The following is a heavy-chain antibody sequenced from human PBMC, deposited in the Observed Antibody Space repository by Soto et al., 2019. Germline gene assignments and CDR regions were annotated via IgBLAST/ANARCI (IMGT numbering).Heavy chain of an antibody. Sequence: GASVQVSCQASGYTFTGYYMHWVRQAPGQGLEWMGWINPNSGGTNYAQKFQGRVTMTRDTSISTAYMELSRLRSDDTAVYYCARGTLTGLYDILTGYSPSPYYFDYWGQGTLVTVSS. CDR2: INPNSGGT. CDR3: ARGTLTGLYDILTGYSPSPYYFDY. V-gene: IGHV1-2*02. D-gene: IGHD3-9*01. J-gene: IGHJ4*02. CDR1: GYTFTGYY.